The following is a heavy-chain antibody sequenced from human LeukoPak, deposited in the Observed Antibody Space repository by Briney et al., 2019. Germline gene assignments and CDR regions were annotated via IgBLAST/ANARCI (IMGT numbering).Heavy chain of an antibody. V-gene: IGHV3-21*01. J-gene: IGHJ3*02. CDR2: ISSSSSYI. Sequence: GGSLRLSCAASGFTFSSHSMNWVRQAPGKGLEWVSSISSSSSYIYYADSVKGRFTISRDNAKNSLYLQMNSLRAEDTAVYYCARGVNYDSSGYAHAFDIWGQGTMVAVSS. D-gene: IGHD3-22*01. CDR1: GFTFSSHS. CDR3: ARGVNYDSSGYAHAFDI.